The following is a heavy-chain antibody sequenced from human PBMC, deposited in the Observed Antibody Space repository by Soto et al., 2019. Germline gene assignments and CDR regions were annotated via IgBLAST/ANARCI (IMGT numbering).Heavy chain of an antibody. V-gene: IGHV4-4*02. J-gene: IGHJ6*02. D-gene: IGHD4-17*01. Sequence: QVQLQESGPGLVRPSGTLSLTCAVSGDSISGSRWWSWVRQSPGKGLAWIGEVYHTGTTRYNPSLKSRVTISVDPSSNPFSLTLNSLTAADTAVYYCVGNGYYRLDVWGQGTTVTVSS. CDR1: GDSISGSRW. CDR2: VYHTGTT. CDR3: VGNGYYRLDV.